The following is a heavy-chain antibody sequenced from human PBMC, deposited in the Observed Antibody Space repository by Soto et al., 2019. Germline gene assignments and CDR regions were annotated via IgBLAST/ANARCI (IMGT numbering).Heavy chain of an antibody. CDR1: GYTFTSYG. CDR3: ARDPYGDYRNYYYGMDV. CDR2: INAGNGNT. D-gene: IGHD4-17*01. Sequence: AAVKFSCKASGYTFTSYGIYWVRQAPGQTLEWTGWINAGNGNTKYSEKFQGRVTITRDTSASTAYLELSSLRSDDTAVYYCARDPYGDYRNYYYGMDVWGQGTTVTVSS. J-gene: IGHJ6*02. V-gene: IGHV1-3*01.